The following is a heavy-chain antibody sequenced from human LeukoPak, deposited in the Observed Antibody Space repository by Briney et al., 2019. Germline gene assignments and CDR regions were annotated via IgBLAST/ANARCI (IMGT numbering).Heavy chain of an antibody. V-gene: IGHV3-15*01. Sequence: GGSLRLSCALSGLPLKDTWMTWVRQAPGKGLEWVGRSKSKIDGGTADYAAPVKGRFTISRDEPKDTLYLEMNSLKAEDTGVYFCATDPERPRWPYFDYWGQGALVTVSS. CDR2: SKSKIDGGTA. D-gene: IGHD4-23*01. CDR3: ATDPERPRWPYFDY. J-gene: IGHJ4*02. CDR1: GLPLKDTW.